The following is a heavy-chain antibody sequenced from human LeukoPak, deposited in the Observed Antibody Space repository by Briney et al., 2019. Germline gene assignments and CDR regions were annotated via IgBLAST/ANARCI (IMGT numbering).Heavy chain of an antibody. D-gene: IGHD3-22*01. CDR1: GYTFTSYY. CDR3: ARDLGQYYDTSDNWFDP. J-gene: IGHJ5*02. CDR2: INPSGGST. V-gene: IGHV1-46*01. Sequence: ASVKVSCKASGYTFTSYYMHWVRQAPGQGLEWMGIINPSGGSTSYAQKFQGRVTMTRDMSTSTVYMELSSLRAEDTAVYYCARDLGQYYDTSDNWFDPWGQGTLVTVSS.